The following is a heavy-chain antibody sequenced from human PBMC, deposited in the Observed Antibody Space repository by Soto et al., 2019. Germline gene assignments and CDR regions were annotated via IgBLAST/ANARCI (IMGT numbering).Heavy chain of an antibody. V-gene: IGHV4-31*03. CDR3: AREGAAPYYYYGMDV. CDR2: IYYSGST. CDR1: GGSISSGGYF. Sequence: QVQLQESGPGLVKPSQTLSLTCTVSGGSISSGGYFWSWIRQHPGKGLEWIGFIYYSGSTYYNPSLKSRVTXSXXXSXYQSSLKLSSVTAADTAVYYCAREGAAPYYYYGMDVWGQGTTVTVSS. D-gene: IGHD6-6*01. J-gene: IGHJ6*02.